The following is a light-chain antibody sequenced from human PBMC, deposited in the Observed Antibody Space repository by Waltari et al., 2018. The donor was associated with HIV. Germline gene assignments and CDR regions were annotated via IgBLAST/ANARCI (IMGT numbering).Light chain of an antibody. V-gene: IGKV3-15*01. Sequence: VMTQSPATLSVSPGERATLSCRASQNIANNLTWNQQKPGQPPRLLIFGASTRATGIPARFSGSGSGTEFTLTISSLQSEDFAVYYCQQYNKWPWTFGQGTRVEIK. CDR1: QNIANN. CDR3: QQYNKWPWT. CDR2: GAS. J-gene: IGKJ1*01.